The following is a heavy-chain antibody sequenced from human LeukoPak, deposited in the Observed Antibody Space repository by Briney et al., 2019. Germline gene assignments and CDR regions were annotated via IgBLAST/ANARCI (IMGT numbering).Heavy chain of an antibody. D-gene: IGHD3-10*01. CDR2: IWFDGSNK. CDR1: GFTFSSFG. Sequence: GGSLRLSCAASGFTFSSFGMHWVRQAPGKGLEWVAVIWFDGSNKYYSDSVKGRFTISRDNSKNTLYLQMNSLRAEDTAVYYCAKDEYYGSGSYDYWGQGTLVTVSS. J-gene: IGHJ4*02. V-gene: IGHV3-33*06. CDR3: AKDEYYGSGSYDY.